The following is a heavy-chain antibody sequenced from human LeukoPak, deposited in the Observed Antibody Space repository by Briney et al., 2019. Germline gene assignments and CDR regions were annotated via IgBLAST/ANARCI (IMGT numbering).Heavy chain of an antibody. CDR2: IYYSGST. CDR3: ARESDGVFDY. D-gene: IGHD3-10*01. J-gene: IGHJ4*02. CDR1: GGSISSYY. Sequence: SETPSLTCTVSGGSISSYYWSWIRQPPGKGLEWIGYIYYSGSTNYNPSLKSRVTISVDTSKNQFSLKLSSVTAADTAVYYCARESDGVFDYWGQGTLVTVSS. V-gene: IGHV4-59*01.